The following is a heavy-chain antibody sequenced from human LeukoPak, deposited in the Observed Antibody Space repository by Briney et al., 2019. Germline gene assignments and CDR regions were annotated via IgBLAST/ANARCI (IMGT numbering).Heavy chain of an antibody. CDR1: GGSFSGYY. D-gene: IGHD5-18*01. J-gene: IGHJ6*03. V-gene: IGHV4-34*01. Sequence: SETLSLTCAVYGGSFSGYYWSWIRQPPGKGLEWIGEINHSGSTNYNPSLKSRVTISLDTSKNQFSLNLNSVTAADTAVYYCARDDSRGYNYSHYWYYMDVWGKGTTVTVSS. CDR2: INHSGST. CDR3: ARDDSRGYNYSHYWYYMDV.